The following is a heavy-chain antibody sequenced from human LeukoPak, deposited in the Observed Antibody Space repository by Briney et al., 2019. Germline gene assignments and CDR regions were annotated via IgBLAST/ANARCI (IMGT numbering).Heavy chain of an antibody. CDR1: GGSITSRDSS. Sequence: SETLSLTCTVSGGSITSRDSSWSWIRQPPGTGLEWIGYINYSGSTSYNPSLKSRVTISVDTSKDQCSLKLSSGTAADTAVYYCARDKDKKGDGLDVWGQGTTVTVSS. V-gene: IGHV4-30-4*01. J-gene: IGHJ6*02. CDR3: ARDKDKKGDGLDV. CDR2: INYSGST.